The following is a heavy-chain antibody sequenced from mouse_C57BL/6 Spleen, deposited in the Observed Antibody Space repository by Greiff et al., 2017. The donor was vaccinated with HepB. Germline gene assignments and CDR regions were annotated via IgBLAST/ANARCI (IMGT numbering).Heavy chain of an antibody. V-gene: IGHV5-6*01. D-gene: IGHD1-1*01. J-gene: IGHJ2*01. CDR3: ARGGSSLFDY. Sequence: EVKLVESGGDLVKPGGSLKLSCAASGFTFSSYGMSWVRQTPDKRLEWVATISSGGSYTYYPDSVKGRFTISRDNAKNTLYLQMSSLKSEDTARYYGARGGSSLFDYWGQGTTLTVSS. CDR2: ISSGGSYT. CDR1: GFTFSSYG.